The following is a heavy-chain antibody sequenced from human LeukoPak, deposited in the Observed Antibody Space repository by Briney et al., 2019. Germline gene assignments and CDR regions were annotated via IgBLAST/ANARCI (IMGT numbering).Heavy chain of an antibody. V-gene: IGHV4-4*07. Sequence: PSETLSLTCTVSGGSITTYYWSWIRQPAGKGLEWIGRIYASGSTNYNPSLKSRVTISVDTSKNQFSLRLSSVTAADTAVYYCARSGYSNFDYWGQGTLVTVSS. J-gene: IGHJ4*02. CDR1: GGSITTYY. CDR2: IYASGST. CDR3: ARSGYSNFDY. D-gene: IGHD3-3*01.